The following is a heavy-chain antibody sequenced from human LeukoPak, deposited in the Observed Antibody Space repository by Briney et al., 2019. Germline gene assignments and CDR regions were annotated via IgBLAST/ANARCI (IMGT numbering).Heavy chain of an antibody. CDR1: GDSMIDNNFY. Sequence: SETLSLTCTVSGDSMIDNNFYWGWTRQSPQKGLEWIGSIYYNGKSLYNPSLKSRVTISVDASKNQISLSLSSVTAADTAMYYCSRDSFGVVRDSWGQGTLVSVSS. D-gene: IGHD3-3*01. V-gene: IGHV4-39*07. CDR2: IYYNGKS. J-gene: IGHJ5*02. CDR3: SRDSFGVVRDS.